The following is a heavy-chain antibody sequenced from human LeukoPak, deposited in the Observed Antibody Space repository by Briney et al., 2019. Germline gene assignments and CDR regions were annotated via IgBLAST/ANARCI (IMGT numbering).Heavy chain of an antibody. V-gene: IGHV4-4*09. D-gene: IGHD1-26*01. J-gene: IGHJ4*02. Sequence: SETLSLTCAVYGGSFSGYYWSWIRQPPGKGLEWIGYIYTSGSTNYNPSLKSRVTISVDTSKSQFSLRLSSVTAADTAMYFCARAYSRSYSHFDDWGQGTLVTVSS. CDR1: GGSFSGYY. CDR3: ARAYSRSYSHFDD. CDR2: IYTSGST.